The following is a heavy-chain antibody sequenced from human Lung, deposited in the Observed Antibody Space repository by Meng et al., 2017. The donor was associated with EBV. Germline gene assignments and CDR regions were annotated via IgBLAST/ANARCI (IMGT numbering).Heavy chain of an antibody. CDR2: IYHSGST. CDR1: GGSISSVYW. D-gene: IGHD5-18*01. CDR3: ARGGYYSFDY. V-gene: IGHV4-4*02. Sequence: VHLQGPGLGLAKPSSTLSLPCAVSGGSISSVYWWTWVRQSPGKGLEWIGEIYHSGSTNYNPSLKSRVTISVDKSKNQFSLKLTSVTAADTAVYYCARGGYYSFDYWGQGTLVTVSS. J-gene: IGHJ4*02.